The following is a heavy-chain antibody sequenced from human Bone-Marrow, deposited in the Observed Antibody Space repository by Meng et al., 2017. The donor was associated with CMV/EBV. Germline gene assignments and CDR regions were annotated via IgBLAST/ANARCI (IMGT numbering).Heavy chain of an antibody. Sequence: GESLKISCATSEFTFTFSNYRMHWVRQAPGKGLECVSSMSSSCTHIYYVDSVKGRFTISRDNSKNTLYLQMNSLRAEDTAVYYCARYHQLGAFEIWGQGTMVTVSS. V-gene: IGHV3-21*01. CDR1: EFTFTFSNYR. CDR2: MSSSCTHI. CDR3: ARYHQLGAFEI. D-gene: IGHD1-14*01. J-gene: IGHJ3*02.